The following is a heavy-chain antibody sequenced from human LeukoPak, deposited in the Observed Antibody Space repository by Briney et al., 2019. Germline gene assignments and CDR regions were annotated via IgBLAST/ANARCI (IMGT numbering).Heavy chain of an antibody. CDR1: GYTFTGYY. D-gene: IGHD3-22*01. J-gene: IGHJ4*02. CDR2: INANSGVT. CDR3: ARVAVPYYYDSSGYLPYFDY. Sequence: GASVKVSCKASGYTFTGYYMHWVRQAPGQGGEGMGWINANSGVTNYAQKFQSRVTMTSDTSISTAYMELSRLRSDDTAVYYCARVAVPYYYDSSGYLPYFDYWGQGTLVTVSS. V-gene: IGHV1-2*02.